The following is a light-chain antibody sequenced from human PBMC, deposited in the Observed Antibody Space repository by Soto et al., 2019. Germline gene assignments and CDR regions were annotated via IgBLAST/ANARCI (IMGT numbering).Light chain of an antibody. Sequence: DIVMTQSPLSLPVTPGEPASISCRSSQSLLLSNGHNYLDCYLQKPGQSPQLLIYLGFNRASGVTDRFRCSASGIDFILKISRVEGEDVGFYYCMQVLQTPWTFGQGIKVQNK. V-gene: IGKV2-28*01. CDR1: QSLLLSNGHNY. CDR3: MQVLQTPWT. J-gene: IGKJ1*01. CDR2: LGF.